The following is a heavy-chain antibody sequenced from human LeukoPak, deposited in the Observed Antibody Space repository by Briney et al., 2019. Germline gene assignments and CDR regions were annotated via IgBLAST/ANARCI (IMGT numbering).Heavy chain of an antibody. D-gene: IGHD3-10*01. CDR2: ITGTSDPI. J-gene: IGHJ5*02. Sequence: PGGSLRLSCAASGFFFDSYSLNWVRQAPGKGLEWISYITGTSDPIYYADSVKGRFTVSRDNAKNSLYLQMDSLRPEDTAVYFCARVAWFGDLWFDPWGQGTLVTVSS. CDR1: GFFFDSYS. CDR3: ARVAWFGDLWFDP. V-gene: IGHV3-48*04.